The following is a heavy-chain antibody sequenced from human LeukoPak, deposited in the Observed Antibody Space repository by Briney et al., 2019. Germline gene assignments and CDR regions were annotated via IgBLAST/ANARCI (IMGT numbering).Heavy chain of an antibody. D-gene: IGHD2-15*01. CDR3: AKGDCSGVTCYRFDY. V-gene: IGHV3-23*01. Sequence: GGSLRLSCAASGFTLSSYAMSWVRQAPGKGLEWVSGITGSGDNTYYADSVKGRFTASRDNSKNTLFLQMNSLRAGDTAVYFCAKGDCSGVTCYRFDYWGQGTLVTVSS. CDR2: ITGSGDNT. J-gene: IGHJ4*02. CDR1: GFTLSSYA.